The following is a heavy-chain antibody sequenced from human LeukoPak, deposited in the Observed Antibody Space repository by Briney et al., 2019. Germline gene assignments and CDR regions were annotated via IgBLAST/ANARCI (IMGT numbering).Heavy chain of an antibody. V-gene: IGHV4-34*01. CDR3: ARDGYNSNWFDP. Sequence: SETLSLTWAVYGGSFSGYYWSWIRQPPEKGLEWIGEINHSGSTNYNPSLKSRVTISVDTSKNQFSLKLSSVTAADTAVYYCARDGYNSNWFDPWGQGTLVTVSS. CDR1: GGSFSGYY. CDR2: INHSGST. D-gene: IGHD5-24*01. J-gene: IGHJ5*02.